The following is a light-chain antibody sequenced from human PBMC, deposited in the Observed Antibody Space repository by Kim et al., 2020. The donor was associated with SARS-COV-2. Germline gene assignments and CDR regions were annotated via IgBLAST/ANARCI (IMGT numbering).Light chain of an antibody. CDR3: QQYNNWPYT. Sequence: EIVMTQSPATLSVSPGERATLSCRASQSVSSNLAWDQQKPGQAPRLLIYGASTRATGIPARFSGSGSGTEFTLTISSLQSEDFAVYYCQQYNNWPYTFGQGTNLEI. J-gene: IGKJ2*01. V-gene: IGKV3-15*01. CDR1: QSVSSN. CDR2: GAS.